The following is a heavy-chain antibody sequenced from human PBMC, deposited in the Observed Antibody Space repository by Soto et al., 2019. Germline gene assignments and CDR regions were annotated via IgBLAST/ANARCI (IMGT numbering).Heavy chain of an antibody. CDR2: VYYSGST. D-gene: IGHD2-8*01. Sequence: SETLSLTCAVSGGSISSKSHYWGWIRRPPGKGLEWIGSVYYSGSTKYNSSLKSRVTISVDTSKNQFSLKLSSVTAADTAVYNFSRINTKNYHVDHWGQGTRVTVSS. J-gene: IGHJ4*02. V-gene: IGHV4-39*01. CDR3: SRINTKNYHVDH. CDR1: GGSISSKSHY.